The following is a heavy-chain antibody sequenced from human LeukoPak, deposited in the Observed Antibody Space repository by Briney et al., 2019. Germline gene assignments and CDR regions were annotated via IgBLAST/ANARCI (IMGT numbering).Heavy chain of an antibody. CDR2: ISGSGGST. CDR1: GFTFSSYA. Sequence: PGGSLRLSCAASGFTFSSYAMSWVRQAPGKGLEGVAAISGSGGSTYYADSVKGRFTISRDNSTNTLYLQMNSLRAQDTAVYYCAKFKSGAWYTYYFDYWGQGTLVTVSS. V-gene: IGHV3-23*01. CDR3: AKFKSGAWYTYYFDY. D-gene: IGHD6-19*01. J-gene: IGHJ4*02.